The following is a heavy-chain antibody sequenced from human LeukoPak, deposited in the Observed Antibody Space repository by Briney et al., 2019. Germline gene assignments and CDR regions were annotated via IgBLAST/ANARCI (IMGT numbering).Heavy chain of an antibody. D-gene: IGHD5-18*01. V-gene: IGHV3-7*01. CDR3: ARGVDTTMAPADV. J-gene: IGHJ6*04. CDR2: IKQDGSEK. Sequence: PGGSLRLSCAASGFTFSNYWMSWVRQAPGKGLEWVANIKQDGSEKYYVDSVKGQFTISRDNAKNSLYLQMNSLRAEDTAVYYCARGVDTTMAPADVWGKGTTVTVYS. CDR1: GFTFSNYW.